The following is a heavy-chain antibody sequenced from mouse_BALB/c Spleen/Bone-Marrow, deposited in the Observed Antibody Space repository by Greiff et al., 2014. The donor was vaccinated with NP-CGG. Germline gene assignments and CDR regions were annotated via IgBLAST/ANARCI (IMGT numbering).Heavy chain of an antibody. D-gene: IGHD4-1*01. J-gene: IGHJ4*01. CDR3: ARFAGTPYTMDY. CDR1: GYSITSYYS. Sequence: VQLQQSGPDLVKPSQSLSLTCTVTGYSITSYYSWHWIRQFPGNNLEWMGYIHYSGTTVYNPSLKSRISITRDTSNNQFFLQLNSVTTEDTATYYCARFAGTPYTMDYWGQGTSVTVSS. V-gene: IGHV3-1*02. CDR2: IHYSGTT.